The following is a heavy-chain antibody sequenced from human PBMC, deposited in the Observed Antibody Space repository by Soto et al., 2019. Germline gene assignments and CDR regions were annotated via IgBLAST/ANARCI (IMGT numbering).Heavy chain of an antibody. V-gene: IGHV3-48*02. J-gene: IGHJ4*02. CDR1: GFSLRGYS. Sequence: VQLVESGGGFVQPGGSLRLSCAASGFSLRGYSMIWVRQAPGKGLEWVSYISGSGTTIYYADSVKGRFTISRDNAKNSVYLQMNSLGDEDTAVYYCAEGAGYGDYGGYWGQGTLVTVSS. CDR2: ISGSGTTI. CDR3: AEGAGYGDYGGY. D-gene: IGHD4-17*01.